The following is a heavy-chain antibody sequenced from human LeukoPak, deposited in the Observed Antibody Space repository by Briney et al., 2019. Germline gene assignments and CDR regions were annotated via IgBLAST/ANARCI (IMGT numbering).Heavy chain of an antibody. J-gene: IGHJ5*02. CDR3: AIHPPSMTRVTKGWFDP. CDR1: GGSVSSYY. V-gene: IGHV4-59*02. CDR2: IKSSGSS. D-gene: IGHD4-17*01. Sequence: PSETLSLTCTVSGGSVSSYYWSWIRQPPGKGLEWIGYIKSSGSSNYNPSLKSRVTISVDTSKKQFSLKLTSVTAADTAVYYCAIHPPSMTRVTKGWFDPWGQGTLVTVSS.